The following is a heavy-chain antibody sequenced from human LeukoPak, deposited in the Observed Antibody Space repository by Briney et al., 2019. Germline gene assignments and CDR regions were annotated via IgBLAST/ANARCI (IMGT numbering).Heavy chain of an antibody. CDR1: GGSISSYY. V-gene: IGHV4-59*01. Sequence: SETLSLTCTVAGGSISSYYWSWLRQPPGQGLEWIGYIYYSGSTNYNPSLKSRVTISVDTSKNQFSLKLSSVTAADTAVYYCARGLQMSYDFWSGYYSINWFDPWGQGTLVTVSS. D-gene: IGHD3-3*01. CDR3: ARGLQMSYDFWSGYYSINWFDP. CDR2: IYYSGST. J-gene: IGHJ5*02.